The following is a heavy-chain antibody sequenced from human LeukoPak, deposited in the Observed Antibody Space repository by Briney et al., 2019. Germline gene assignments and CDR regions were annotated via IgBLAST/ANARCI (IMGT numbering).Heavy chain of an antibody. D-gene: IGHD3-22*01. CDR1: GYTFTGYY. V-gene: IGHV1-2*02. Sequence: PGASVKVSCKASGYTFTGYYMHWVRQAPGQGLEWMGWINPNSGGTNYAQKFQGRVTMTRDTSISTAYMELSRLRSDDTAVYYCAREEANTRIHFDYWGQGTLVTVSS. J-gene: IGHJ4*02. CDR2: INPNSGGT. CDR3: AREEANTRIHFDY.